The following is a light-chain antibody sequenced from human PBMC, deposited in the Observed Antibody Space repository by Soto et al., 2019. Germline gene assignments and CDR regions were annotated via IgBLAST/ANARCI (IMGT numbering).Light chain of an antibody. CDR1: QSVSSD. CDR2: DAS. CDR3: QQYNKWPPLT. J-gene: IGKJ4*01. Sequence: EIVMTQSPATLSVSPGERATLSCRASQSVSSDLAWYQQKPGQAPRLLIYDASTRANGIPVRFSGSGSGTEVTLTISSLKSADFALYYCQQYNKWPPLTFGGGTKVEI. V-gene: IGKV3-15*01.